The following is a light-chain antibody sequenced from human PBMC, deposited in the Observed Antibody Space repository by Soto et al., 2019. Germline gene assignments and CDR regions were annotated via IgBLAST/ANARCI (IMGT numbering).Light chain of an antibody. Sequence: LQMTPSPSTPSGSVGDRVTITCRASQSISSWLAWYQQKPGKAPKLLIYDASSLESGVPSRFSGSGSGTEFTLTISSLQPDDFATYYCQQYNSYSETFGQGTKVDIK. V-gene: IGKV1-5*01. CDR1: QSISSW. CDR3: QQYNSYSET. J-gene: IGKJ1*01. CDR2: DAS.